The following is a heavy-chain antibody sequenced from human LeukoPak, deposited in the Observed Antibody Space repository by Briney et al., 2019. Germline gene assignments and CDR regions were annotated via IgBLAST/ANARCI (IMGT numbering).Heavy chain of an antibody. V-gene: IGHV3-21*01. D-gene: IGHD6-13*01. J-gene: IGHJ4*02. Sequence: GGSLRLSCAASGFTFSSYSMNWVRQAPGKGLEWVSSISSSSSYIYYADSVKGRFTISRDNAKNSLCLQMNSLRAEDTAVYYCARGKAAAGRRFDYWGQGTLVTVSS. CDR3: ARGKAAAGRRFDY. CDR1: GFTFSSYS. CDR2: ISSSSSYI.